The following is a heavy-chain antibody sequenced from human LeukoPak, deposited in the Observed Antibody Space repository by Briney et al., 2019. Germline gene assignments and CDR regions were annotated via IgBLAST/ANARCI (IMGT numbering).Heavy chain of an antibody. CDR3: ARYSAMDPGAFDI. CDR2: IYSGGST. D-gene: IGHD5-18*01. J-gene: IGHJ3*02. Sequence: GGSLRLSCAASGFTFSSSWMHWVRQAPGKGLEWVSVIYSGGSTYYADSVKGRFTISRDNSKNTLYLQMNSLRAEDTAVYYCARYSAMDPGAFDIWGQGTMVTVSS. CDR1: GFTFSSSW. V-gene: IGHV3-53*01.